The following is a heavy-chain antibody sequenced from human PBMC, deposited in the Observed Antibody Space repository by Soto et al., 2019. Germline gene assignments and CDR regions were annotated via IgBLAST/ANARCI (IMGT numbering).Heavy chain of an antibody. CDR3: VKALYIWGVTGDY. CDR2: ITAGNGDT. CDR1: GFAFSDYG. D-gene: IGHD3-16*01. J-gene: IGHJ4*02. Sequence: GGSLRLSCAASGFAFSDYGVSWVRQTPGKGLQWVSLITAGNGDTYYADSVKGRFTISRDNSKNTLYLQMNNLRVEDSAIYYCVKALYIWGVTGDYWGQGALVTVSS. V-gene: IGHV3-23*01.